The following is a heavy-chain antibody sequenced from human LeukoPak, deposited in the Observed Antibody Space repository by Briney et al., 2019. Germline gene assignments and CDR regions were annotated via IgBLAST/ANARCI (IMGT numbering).Heavy chain of an antibody. V-gene: IGHV3-15*01. CDR2: IKSRADGGTP. J-gene: IGHJ3*02. CDR3: ATQGVLDAFDI. D-gene: IGHD3-10*01. CDR1: GFTFRDAW. Sequence: GGSLRLSCAASGFTFRDAWMIWVRQAPGKGLEWVGRIKSRADGGTPDYAAPVTGRFTISRDDSNGTLFLQMNSLTTEATAVYYCATQGVLDAFDIWGQGTMVIVSS.